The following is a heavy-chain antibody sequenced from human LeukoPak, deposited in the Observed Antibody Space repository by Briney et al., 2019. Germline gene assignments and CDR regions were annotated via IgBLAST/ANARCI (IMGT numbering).Heavy chain of an antibody. V-gene: IGHV3-30-3*01. J-gene: IGHJ4*02. CDR2: ISYDESYR. CDR1: GFPFSSYA. Sequence: GGSLRLSCAASGFPFSSYAMHWVRQAPGKGLEWVALISYDESYRYYADSVKGRFTISRDNSKNTLYLQMNSLRADDTAVYYCARVQWELLYPDYWGQGTLVTVSS. D-gene: IGHD1-26*01. CDR3: ARVQWELLYPDY.